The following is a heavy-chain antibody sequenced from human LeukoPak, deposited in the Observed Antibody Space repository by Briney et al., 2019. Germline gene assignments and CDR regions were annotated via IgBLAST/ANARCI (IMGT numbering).Heavy chain of an antibody. D-gene: IGHD1-1*01. J-gene: IGHJ4*02. V-gene: IGHV4-61*08. CDR3: ARERYCDNWARERDFDN. Sequence: PSETLSLTCTVSGGSISSGGYYWSWIRQPPGEGLEWIGNIYTSGSTNYNPSLKSRVTISVDTSKNQFSLKVSSVTAADTAVYYCARERYCDNWARERDFDNWGQGTLVTVSS. CDR2: IYTSGST. CDR1: GGSISSGGYY.